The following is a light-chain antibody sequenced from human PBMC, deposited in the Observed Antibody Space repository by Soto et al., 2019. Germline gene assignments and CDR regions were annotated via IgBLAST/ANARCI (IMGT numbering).Light chain of an antibody. Sequence: QSVLTQPASVSGSPGQSITISCTGTSSDVGIYNYVSWYQQHPGKAPKLMIYQVTNRPSGVSNRFSGSKSGNTASLTISGLQAEDEADYYCSSYTGSTNYVFGIGTKLTV. CDR3: SSYTGSTNYV. CDR2: QVT. J-gene: IGLJ1*01. V-gene: IGLV2-14*01. CDR1: SSDVGIYNY.